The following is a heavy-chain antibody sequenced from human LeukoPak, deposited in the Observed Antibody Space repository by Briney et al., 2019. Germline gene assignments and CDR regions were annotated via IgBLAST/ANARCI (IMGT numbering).Heavy chain of an antibody. D-gene: IGHD5-18*01. CDR1: GFTFSSYG. CDR3: ANRGYN. V-gene: IGHV3-30*18. Sequence: PGRSLRLSCAASGFTFSSYGMHWVRQAPGKGLEWVAVISYDGSNKYYADSVKGRFTISRDNSKNTLYLQMNSLRAEDTAVYYCANRGYNWGQGTLVTVSS. CDR2: ISYDGSNK. J-gene: IGHJ4*02.